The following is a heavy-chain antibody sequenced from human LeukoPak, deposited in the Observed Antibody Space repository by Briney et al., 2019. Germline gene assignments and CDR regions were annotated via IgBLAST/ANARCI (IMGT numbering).Heavy chain of an antibody. J-gene: IGHJ4*02. V-gene: IGHV3-7*03. CDR1: GFPFNAYW. D-gene: IGHD6-13*01. CDR3: ARSLPYGTTWYGRSDF. Sequence: GGSLRLSCVASGFPFNAYWMTWVRQAPGKGLEWVANIRQDGDTKYYVDSVKGRFTISRDNAMNSLYLQMNSLRAEDTAIYYCARSLPYGTTWYGRSDFWGQGTLVTVSS. CDR2: IRQDGDTK.